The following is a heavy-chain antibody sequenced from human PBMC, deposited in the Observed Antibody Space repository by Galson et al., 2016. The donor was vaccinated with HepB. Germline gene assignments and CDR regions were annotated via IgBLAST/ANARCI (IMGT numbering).Heavy chain of an antibody. D-gene: IGHD6-19*01. Sequence: SLRLSCAASGFTFNSYAMTWVRLTPGKGLEWASTISGGGSTTNYADFVRGRFSITRDNSKDTLYLYMSSLRPEDTAVYYCAKHRRYTSGYYFDSRGQGSLVTVSS. CDR1: GFTFNSYA. CDR3: AKHRRYTSGYYFDS. V-gene: IGHV3-23*01. CDR2: ISGGGSTT. J-gene: IGHJ4*02.